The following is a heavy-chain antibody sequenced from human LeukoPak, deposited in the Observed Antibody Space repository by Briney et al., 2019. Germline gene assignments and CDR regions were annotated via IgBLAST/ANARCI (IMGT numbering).Heavy chain of an antibody. CDR2: IYYSGST. CDR1: GGSISSYY. V-gene: IGHV4-59*08. CDR3: ARIAVAGRYDP. J-gene: IGHJ5*02. D-gene: IGHD6-19*01. Sequence: SETLSLTCTVSGGSISSYYWSWLRQPPGKGLEGIGYIYYSGSTNYNPSLKSRVTISVDTSKNQFSLKLSSVTAADTAVYYCARIAVAGRYDPRGQGTMVTVSS.